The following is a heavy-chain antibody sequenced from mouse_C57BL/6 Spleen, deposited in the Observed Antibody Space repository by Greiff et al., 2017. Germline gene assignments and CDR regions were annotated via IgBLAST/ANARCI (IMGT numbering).Heavy chain of an antibody. V-gene: IGHV1-61*01. J-gene: IGHJ2*01. Sequence: QVQLQQPGAELVRPGSSVKLSCKASGYTFTRYWMDWVKQRPGQGLEWIGNIYPSDSETHYNQKFKDKATLTVDKSSSTAYMQLSSLTSEDSAVYYCARATTSYYFDYWGQGTTLTVSS. D-gene: IGHD1-1*01. CDR2: IYPSDSET. CDR1: GYTFTRYW. CDR3: ARATTSYYFDY.